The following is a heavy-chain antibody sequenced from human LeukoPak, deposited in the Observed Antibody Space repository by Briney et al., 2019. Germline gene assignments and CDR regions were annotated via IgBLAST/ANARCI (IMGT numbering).Heavy chain of an antibody. CDR3: ARWGDCSSTSCYGSSRWFDP. V-gene: IGHV1-18*01. D-gene: IGHD2-2*01. CDR1: GYTLTSYG. CDR2: ISAYNGNT. Sequence: ASVKVSCKASGYTLTSYGISWVRQAPGQGLEWMGWISAYNGNTNYAQKLQDRVTMTTDTSTSTAYMELRSLRSDDTAVYYCARWGDCSSTSCYGSSRWFDPWGQGTLVTVSS. J-gene: IGHJ5*02.